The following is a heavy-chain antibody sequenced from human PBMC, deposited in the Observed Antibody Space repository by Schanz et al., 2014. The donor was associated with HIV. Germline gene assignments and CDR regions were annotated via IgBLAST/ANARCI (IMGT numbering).Heavy chain of an antibody. CDR2: IKSRTDGGTT. V-gene: IGHV3-15*01. CDR3: AWHYFDF. Sequence: EVQLVESGGGLVKPGGSLRLSCAASGFTFSNAWMSWVRQAPGKGLEWVGRIKSRTDGGTTDYAAPVKGKFTISRNDSKNTLYLQMSSLKTEDTAVYFCAWHYFDFWGQGTLVTVSS. J-gene: IGHJ4*02. CDR1: GFTFSNAW.